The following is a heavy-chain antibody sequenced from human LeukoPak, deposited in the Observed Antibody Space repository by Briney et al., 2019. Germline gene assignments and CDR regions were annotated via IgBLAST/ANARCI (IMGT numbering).Heavy chain of an antibody. CDR3: ARHLYYYYGMDV. CDR1: GFTVSSNY. CDR2: IYSGGST. Sequence: PGGSLRLSCAPSGFTVSSNYMSWVRQAPGKGLEWVSVIYSGGSTYYADSVKGRFTISRDNSKNTLYLQMNSLRAEDTAVYYCARHLYYYYGMDVWGQGTTVTVSS. J-gene: IGHJ6*02. V-gene: IGHV3-53*01.